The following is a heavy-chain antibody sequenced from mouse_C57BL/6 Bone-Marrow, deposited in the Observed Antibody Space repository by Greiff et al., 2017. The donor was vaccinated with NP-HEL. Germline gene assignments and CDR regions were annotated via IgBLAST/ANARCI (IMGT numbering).Heavy chain of an antibody. Sequence: EVMLVESGGDLVKPGGSLKLSCAASGFTFSSYGMSWVRQTPDKRLEWVATISSGGSYTYYPDSVKGRFTISRDNAKNTLYLQMSSLKSEDTAMYYCARRGLRWFAYWGQGTLVTVSA. CDR2: ISSGGSYT. D-gene: IGHD2-4*01. CDR3: ARRGLRWFAY. CDR1: GFTFSSYG. J-gene: IGHJ3*01. V-gene: IGHV5-6*02.